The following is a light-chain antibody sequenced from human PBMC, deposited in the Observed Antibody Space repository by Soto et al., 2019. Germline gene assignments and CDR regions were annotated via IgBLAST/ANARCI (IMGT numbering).Light chain of an antibody. J-gene: IGKJ4*01. CDR2: GTS. CDR1: QHVGSN. Sequence: EIVMTQSPATLSLSPRARATLXXRANQHVGSNLAWYQQKPGQAPRLXIYGTSNRATGGIADRFSGSGSGTDFTLTISRLEPEDFAVYYCQYYGSSVTFAGGTKVEIK. CDR3: QYYGSSVT. V-gene: IGKV3-20*01.